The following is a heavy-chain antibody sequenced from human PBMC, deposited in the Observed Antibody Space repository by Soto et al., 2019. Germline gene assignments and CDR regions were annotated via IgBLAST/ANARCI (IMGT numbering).Heavy chain of an antibody. J-gene: IGHJ6*02. CDR1: GFTCSSYG. V-gene: IGHV3-33*01. Sequence: SVRLSCAASGFTCSSYGMHWVRQAPGKGLEWVAVIWYDGSNKYYADSVKGRFTISRDNSKNTPYLQMNSLRAEDTAVYYCARDHCSGSGSSYYYYYYGMDVWGQGTTVTVSS. CDR2: IWYDGSNK. D-gene: IGHD3-10*01. CDR3: ARDHCSGSGSSYYYYYYGMDV.